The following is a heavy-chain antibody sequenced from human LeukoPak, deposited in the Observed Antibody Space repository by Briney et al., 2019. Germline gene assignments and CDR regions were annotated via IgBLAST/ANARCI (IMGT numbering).Heavy chain of an antibody. J-gene: IGHJ4*02. Sequence: GGSLRLSCSASGFPFSIYDMHWVRQAPRKGLESLSAISSNEVGTYYADSVKGRFTISRDNSKDTLYLQMTSLRAEDTAVYYCVKDLSGHRVLESWGQGTLVTVSS. D-gene: IGHD3-9*01. CDR2: ISSNEVGT. V-gene: IGHV3-64D*06. CDR3: VKDLSGHRVLES. CDR1: GFPFSIYD.